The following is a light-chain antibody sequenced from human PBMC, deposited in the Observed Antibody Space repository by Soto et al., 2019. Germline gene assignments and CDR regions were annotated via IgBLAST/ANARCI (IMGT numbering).Light chain of an antibody. V-gene: IGLV3-21*01. CDR1: NIGSKS. Sequence: SYELTQPPSVSVAPGKTASVACGGSNIGSKSVNWYQKKSGQAPVLVMYYDSDRPSGIPERVSGSNSGNTATLTISRVEAGDEADYYCQVWDISSGHVVFGGGTQLTVL. CDR3: QVWDISSGHVV. J-gene: IGLJ3*02. CDR2: YDS.